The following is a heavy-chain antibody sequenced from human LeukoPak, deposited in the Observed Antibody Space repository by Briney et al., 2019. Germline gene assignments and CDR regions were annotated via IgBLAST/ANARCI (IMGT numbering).Heavy chain of an antibody. CDR3: ARHQTYHAFDI. V-gene: IGHV4-39*01. Sequence: PSETLSLTCTVSGGSISSYYWGWIRQPPGKGLEWIGSIYYSGSTYYNPSLKSRVTISVDTPKNQFSLKLSSVTAADTAVYYCARHQTYHAFDIWGQGTMVTVSS. J-gene: IGHJ3*02. CDR2: IYYSGST. CDR1: GGSISSYY.